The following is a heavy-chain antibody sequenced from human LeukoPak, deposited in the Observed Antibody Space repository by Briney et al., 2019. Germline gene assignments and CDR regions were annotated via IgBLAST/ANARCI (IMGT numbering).Heavy chain of an antibody. V-gene: IGHV3-11*04. Sequence: PGGSLRLSCAASGFTFGDYYMSWIRQAPGKGLEWVSYISSGGSTTYYADSVKGRFTISRDDAKNSLYLQMNSLRAGDTALYYCARSSFSMVRGVNWFDPWGQGTLVTVSS. CDR1: GFTFGDYY. CDR3: ARSSFSMVRGVNWFDP. J-gene: IGHJ5*02. CDR2: ISSGGSTT. D-gene: IGHD3-10*01.